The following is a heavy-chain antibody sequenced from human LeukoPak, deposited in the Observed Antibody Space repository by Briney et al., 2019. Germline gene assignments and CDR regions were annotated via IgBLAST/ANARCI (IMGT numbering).Heavy chain of an antibody. CDR3: ARDYRSSSGRSIDY. CDR1: GFTFSNYW. D-gene: IGHD6-6*01. CDR2: IKQDGSEK. J-gene: IGHJ4*02. V-gene: IGHV3-7*01. Sequence: GGSLRLSCAASGFTFSNYWMSWVRQAPGKGLEWVANIKQDGSEKYYVDSVKGRFTISRDNAKNSLYLQMNSLRAEDTAVYHCARDYRSSSGRSIDYWGQGTLVTVSS.